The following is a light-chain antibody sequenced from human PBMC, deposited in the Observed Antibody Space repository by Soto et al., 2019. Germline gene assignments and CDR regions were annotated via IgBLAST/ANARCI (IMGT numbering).Light chain of an antibody. V-gene: IGKV3-20*01. J-gene: IGKJ4*01. Sequence: LSPGERATLSCRASQSVSSSYLAWYQQKPGQAPRLLIYGASSRATGIPDRFSGSGSGTDFTLTISRLEPEDFAVYYCQQYGSSPLTFGGGTKVDIK. CDR2: GAS. CDR3: QQYGSSPLT. CDR1: QSVSSSY.